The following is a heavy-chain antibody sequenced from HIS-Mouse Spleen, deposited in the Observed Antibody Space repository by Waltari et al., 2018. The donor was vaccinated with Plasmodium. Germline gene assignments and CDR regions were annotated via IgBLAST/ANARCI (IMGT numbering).Heavy chain of an antibody. D-gene: IGHD6-6*01. CDR2: IYSGGST. V-gene: IGHV3-53*01. J-gene: IGHJ3*02. CDR1: GFTVSSNY. CDR3: ARGMKSSSSAFDI. Sequence: EVQLVESGGGLIQPGGSLRLSCAASGFTVSSNYMSWVRQAPGKGVEWVSVIYSGGSTYDADSVKGRFTISRDNSKNTLYLQMNSLRAEDTAVYYCARGMKSSSSAFDIWGQGTMVTVSS.